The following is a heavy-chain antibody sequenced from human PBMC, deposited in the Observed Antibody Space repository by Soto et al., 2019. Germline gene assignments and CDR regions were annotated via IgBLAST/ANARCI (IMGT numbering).Heavy chain of an antibody. CDR3: ARDLALFSEIAAHVWY. Sequence: ASVKVSCKASGYTFTSYYMHWVRQAPGQGLEWMGIINPSGGSTSYAQKFQGRVTMTRDTSTSTVYMELSSLRSEDTAVYYCARDLALFSEIAAHVWYWGQGTLVTVSS. V-gene: IGHV1-46*01. CDR2: INPSGGST. D-gene: IGHD6-13*01. J-gene: IGHJ4*02. CDR1: GYTFTSYY.